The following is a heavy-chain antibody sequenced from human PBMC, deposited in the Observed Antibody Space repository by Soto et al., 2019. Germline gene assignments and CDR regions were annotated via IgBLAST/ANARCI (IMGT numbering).Heavy chain of an antibody. CDR2: IWYDGSNK. Sequence: GGSLRLSCAASGFTFSGYGMHWVRQAPGKGLEWVAVIWYDGSNKYYADSVKGRFIISRDNSKNTLYLQMNSLRAEDTAVYYCARDIAAAGRNYYYYGMDVWGQGTTVTVSS. CDR3: ARDIAAAGRNYYYYGMDV. CDR1: GFTFSGYG. J-gene: IGHJ6*02. V-gene: IGHV3-33*01. D-gene: IGHD6-13*01.